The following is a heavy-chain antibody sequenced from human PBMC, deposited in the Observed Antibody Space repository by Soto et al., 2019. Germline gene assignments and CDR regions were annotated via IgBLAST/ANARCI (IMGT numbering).Heavy chain of an antibody. CDR2: LYSGGTT. J-gene: IGHJ3*02. CDR3: AREQTDAFDI. CDR1: GFTVSNYY. Sequence: EVQLVESGGGLVQPGGSLRLSCAASGFTVSNYYMTWVRQAPGKGLEWVSVLYSGGTTNYADSVKDRFTISRDNSKNTVYLQMNSLRADDTAIYYCAREQTDAFDIWGQGTTVTVSS. V-gene: IGHV3-66*01.